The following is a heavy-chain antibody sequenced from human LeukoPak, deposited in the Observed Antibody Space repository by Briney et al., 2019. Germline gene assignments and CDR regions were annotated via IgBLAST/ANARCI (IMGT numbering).Heavy chain of an antibody. J-gene: IGHJ6*03. V-gene: IGHV3-21*01. D-gene: IGHD5-24*01. Sequence: PGGSLRLSCAASGFTFSSYSMNWVRQAPGKGLEWVSSISSSSSTIYYADSVKGRFTISRDNAKNSLYLQMNSLRAEDTAVYYCAREEERWLLEGGCYYYMDVWGKGTTVTVSS. CDR3: AREEERWLLEGGCYYYMDV. CDR1: GFTFSSYS. CDR2: ISSSSSTI.